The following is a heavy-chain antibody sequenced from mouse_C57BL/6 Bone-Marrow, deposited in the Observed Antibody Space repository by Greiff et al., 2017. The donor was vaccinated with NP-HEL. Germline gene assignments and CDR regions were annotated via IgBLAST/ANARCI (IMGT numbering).Heavy chain of an antibody. CDR3: TEGGYGNLYYAMDY. J-gene: IGHJ4*01. CDR1: GFNIKDDY. Sequence: VQLKESGAELVRPGASVKLSCTASGFNIKDDYMHWVKQRPEQGLEWIGWIDPENGDTEYASKFQGKATITADTSSNTAYLQLSSLTSEDTAVYYFTEGGYGNLYYAMDYWGQGTSVTVSS. CDR2: IDPENGDT. D-gene: IGHD2-1*01. V-gene: IGHV14-4*01.